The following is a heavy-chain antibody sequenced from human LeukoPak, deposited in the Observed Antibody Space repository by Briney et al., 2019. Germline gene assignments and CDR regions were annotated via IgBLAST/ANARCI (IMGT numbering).Heavy chain of an antibody. Sequence: GASVKVSCKASAYTFTSYGISWVRQAPGQGLEWMGWISAYNGHTKYAQKSQGRVTMTTDTSTTTAYMELRSLRSDDTAVYYCASTGYDFWSGYYETGVSTPGFDYWGQGTLVTVSS. CDR1: AYTFTSYG. D-gene: IGHD3-3*01. J-gene: IGHJ4*02. V-gene: IGHV1-18*01. CDR2: ISAYNGHT. CDR3: ASTGYDFWSGYYETGVSTPGFDY.